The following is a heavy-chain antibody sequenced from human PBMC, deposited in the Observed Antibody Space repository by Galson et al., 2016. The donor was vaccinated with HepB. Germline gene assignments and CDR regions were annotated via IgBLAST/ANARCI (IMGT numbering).Heavy chain of an antibody. Sequence: SVKVSCKASGYTFSNYYMPWVRQAPGQGLEWMGIINPSSGSTTYAQKFQGRVTMTRDTSASTVYMDLRSLRSEDTAVYYCARDRKSVDWLFYNVHLDSWGQGTLVTVSS. CDR3: ARDRKSVDWLFYNVHLDS. CDR1: GYTFSNYY. CDR2: INPSSGST. D-gene: IGHD3-9*01. V-gene: IGHV1-46*01. J-gene: IGHJ4*02.